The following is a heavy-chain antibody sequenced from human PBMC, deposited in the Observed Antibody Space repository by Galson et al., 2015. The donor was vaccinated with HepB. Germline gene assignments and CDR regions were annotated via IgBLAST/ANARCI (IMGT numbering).Heavy chain of an antibody. CDR1: GGTFSSYT. Sequence: SVKVSCKASGGTFSSYTISWVRQAPGQGLEWMGRIIPILGIANYAQKFQGRVTITADKSTSTAYMELSSLRSEDTAVYYCARDELGFGELSPARFDYWGQGTLVTVSS. J-gene: IGHJ4*02. CDR2: IIPILGIA. D-gene: IGHD3-10*01. V-gene: IGHV1-69*04. CDR3: ARDELGFGELSPARFDY.